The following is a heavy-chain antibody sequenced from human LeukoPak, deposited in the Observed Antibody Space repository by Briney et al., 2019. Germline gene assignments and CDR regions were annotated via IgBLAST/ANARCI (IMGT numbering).Heavy chain of an antibody. J-gene: IGHJ6*04. CDR2: IIPSFGTA. D-gene: IGHD2-2*01. V-gene: IGHV1-69*13. Sequence: SVKVSCKASGGTFSSYAISWVRQAPGQGLEWMGGIIPSFGTANYAQKFQGRVTITADESTSTAYMELSSLRSEDTAVYYCAREKGSTDYGMDVWGKGTTVTVSS. CDR1: GGTFSSYA. CDR3: AREKGSTDYGMDV.